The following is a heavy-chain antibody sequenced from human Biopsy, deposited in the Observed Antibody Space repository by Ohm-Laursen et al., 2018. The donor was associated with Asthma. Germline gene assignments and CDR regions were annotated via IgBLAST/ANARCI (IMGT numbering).Heavy chain of an antibody. D-gene: IGHD3-22*01. CDR2: IIPISLTP. CDR3: ARDPSYFDPSVEGWHL. Sequence: SVKVSCKGPRDIFSSYGFSWVRQAPGQGLEWMGGIIPISLTPSYARRFRGRVTISADEYTRTAYMELSSLRSEDTAVYYCARDPSYFDPSVEGWHLWGQGTMVTVSS. CDR1: RDIFSSYG. V-gene: IGHV1-69*13. J-gene: IGHJ3*01.